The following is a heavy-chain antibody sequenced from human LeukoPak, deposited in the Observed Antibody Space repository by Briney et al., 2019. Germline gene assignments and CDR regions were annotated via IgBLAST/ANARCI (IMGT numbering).Heavy chain of an antibody. CDR3: ATIYSSSSRADY. V-gene: IGHV1-24*01. Sequence: GASVTVSFKVSGYTLTELSMHWVRQAPGKGLEWMGGFDPEDGETIYAQKFQGRVTMTEDTSTDTAYMELSSLRSEDTAVYYCATIYSSSSRADYWGQGTLVTVSS. CDR1: GYTLTELS. J-gene: IGHJ4*02. D-gene: IGHD6-6*01. CDR2: FDPEDGET.